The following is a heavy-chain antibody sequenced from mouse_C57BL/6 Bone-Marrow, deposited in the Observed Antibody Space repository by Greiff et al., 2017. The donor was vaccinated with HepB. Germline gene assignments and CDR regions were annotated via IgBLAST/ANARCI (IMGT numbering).Heavy chain of an antibody. D-gene: IGHD1-3*01. CDR2: IYPGSGST. CDR1: GYTFTSYW. V-gene: IGHV1-55*01. CDR3: ARWEVDFDY. J-gene: IGHJ2*01. Sequence: QVQLKQPGAELVKPGASVKMSCKASGYTFTSYWITWVKQRPGQGLEWIGDIYPGSGSTNYNEKFKSKATLTVDTSTSTAYMQLSSLTSEDSAVYYCARWEVDFDYWGQGTTLTVSS.